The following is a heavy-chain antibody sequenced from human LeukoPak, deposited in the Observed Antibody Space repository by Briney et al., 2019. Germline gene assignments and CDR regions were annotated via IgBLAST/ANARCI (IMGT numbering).Heavy chain of an antibody. D-gene: IGHD1-26*01. Sequence: SETLSLTCTVSGGSISSYYWSWIRQPPGKGLEWIGYIYYSGSTNYNPSLKSRVTISVDTSKNQFSLKLSSVTAADTAVYYCARTIVGATDAFDIRGQGTMVTVSS. V-gene: IGHV4-59*08. CDR3: ARTIVGATDAFDI. J-gene: IGHJ3*02. CDR1: GGSISSYY. CDR2: IYYSGST.